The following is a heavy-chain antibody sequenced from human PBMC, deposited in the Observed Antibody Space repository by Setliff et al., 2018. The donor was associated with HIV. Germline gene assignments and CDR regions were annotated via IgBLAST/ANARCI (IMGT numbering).Heavy chain of an antibody. CDR2: ISPSHDYI. Sequence: PGGSLRLSCAASGFTFSHYSMNWVRQAPGKGLEWVSSISPSHDYIYYADSVKGRFTISRDNSENTLYLQMNSLRTEDTAVYYCAKESDNTSGHPDYWGQGTLVTVSS. D-gene: IGHD6-19*01. CDR3: AKESDNTSGHPDY. J-gene: IGHJ4*02. CDR1: GFTFSHYS. V-gene: IGHV3-21*01.